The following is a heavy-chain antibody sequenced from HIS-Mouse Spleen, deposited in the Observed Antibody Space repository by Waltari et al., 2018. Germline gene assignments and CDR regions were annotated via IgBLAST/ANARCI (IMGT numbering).Heavy chain of an antibody. CDR1: GFTFSSYG. CDR2: IWYDGSNK. CDR3: ARDSVAATYYYYYGMDV. D-gene: IGHD2-15*01. J-gene: IGHJ6*02. Sequence: QVQRVESGGGVVQPGRSLRRSCAAAGFTFSSYGMHWVRQAPGKGLEWVAVIWYDGSNKYYADSVKGRFTISRDNSKNTLYLQMNSLRAEDTAVYYCARDSVAATYYYYYGMDVWGQGTTVTVSS. V-gene: IGHV3-33*01.